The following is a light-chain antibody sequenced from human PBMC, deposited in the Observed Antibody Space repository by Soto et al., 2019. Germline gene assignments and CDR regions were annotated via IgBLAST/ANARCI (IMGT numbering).Light chain of an antibody. V-gene: IGKV1-9*01. CDR3: QQLKSYPIT. CDR1: QGISSY. Sequence: TQLTQSPSSLSASIGDRVTISCRASQGISSYLAWYQQKPGKAPKVLIDAASTLQSGVPSRFSGSGSGTDFTLTISSLQPEDFATYYCQQLKSYPITFGQGTRLEIK. CDR2: AAS. J-gene: IGKJ5*01.